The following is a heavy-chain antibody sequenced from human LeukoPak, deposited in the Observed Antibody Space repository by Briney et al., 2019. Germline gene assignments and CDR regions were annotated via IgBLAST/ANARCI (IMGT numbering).Heavy chain of an antibody. D-gene: IGHD3-10*01. J-gene: IGHJ4*01. CDR3: TTREIVVEPAQTSMVRGVLWRSDF. CDR1: GGTFSSYA. CDR2: IIPILGIA. V-gene: IGHV1-69*04. Sequence: GASVKVSCKASGGTFSSYAISWVRQAPGQGLEWMGRIIPILGIANYAQKFQGRVTITADKSTSTAYMELSSLRSEDTAVYYCTTREIVVEPAQTSMVRGVLWRSDFWGHGTLVTVSS.